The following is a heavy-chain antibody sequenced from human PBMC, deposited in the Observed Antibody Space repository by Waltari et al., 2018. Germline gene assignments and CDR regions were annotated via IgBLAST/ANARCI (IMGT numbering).Heavy chain of an antibody. J-gene: IGHJ5*02. CDR2: IGGTHSNI. D-gene: IGHD3-10*01. Sequence: EERLVESGGGLVKPGGSLRLSCVASGFRFSDYDLNWVRQAPGTGLEWLSSIGGTHSNIYYAESVRGRFTGSRDKSKNSLYVEMSNVRAEDTGLYYCTRDLYGSGGDWVDPWGQGTLVTVSS. V-gene: IGHV3-21*03. CDR3: TRDLYGSGGDWVDP. CDR1: GFRFSDYD.